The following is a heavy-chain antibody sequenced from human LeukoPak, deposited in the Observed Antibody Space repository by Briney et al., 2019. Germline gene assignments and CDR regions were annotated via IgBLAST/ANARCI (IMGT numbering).Heavy chain of an antibody. D-gene: IGHD1-26*01. CDR3: ASGSLYSGRYYFGY. CDR1: GFTFDDYG. CDR2: IYWNGGST. V-gene: IGHV3-20*04. J-gene: IGHJ4*02. Sequence: GGSLRLSCAASGFTFDDYGMGWVSHAPGKGVEWVSGIYWNGGSTGYPHSVNVLFTISRDNANNSLYLQMNSLRAEDTALYYCASGSLYSGRYYFGYWGQGTLVTVSS.